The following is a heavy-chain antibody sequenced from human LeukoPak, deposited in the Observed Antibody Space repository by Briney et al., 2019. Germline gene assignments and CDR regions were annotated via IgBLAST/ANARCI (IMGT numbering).Heavy chain of an antibody. Sequence: GGSLRLSCAASGFTFSDYYMSWIRQAPGKGLEWVSAISGSGGSTYYADSVKGRFTISRDNSKNTLYLQMNSLRAEDTAVYYCAKVPRDYGDLDLDYWGQGTLVTVSS. D-gene: IGHD4-17*01. V-gene: IGHV3-23*01. CDR1: GFTFSDYY. CDR3: AKVPRDYGDLDLDY. J-gene: IGHJ4*02. CDR2: ISGSGGST.